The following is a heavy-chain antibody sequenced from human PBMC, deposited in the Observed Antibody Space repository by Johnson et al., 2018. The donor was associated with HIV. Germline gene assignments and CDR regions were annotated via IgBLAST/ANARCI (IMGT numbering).Heavy chain of an antibody. V-gene: IGHV3-7*05. D-gene: IGHD3-22*01. CDR2: IKEDGSEK. Sequence: VQLVESGGGMVQPGGSLRLSCVASEFTLSYYWMAWVRQVPGKGLEWVANIKEDGSEKYYVDSVKGRFTVSRDNAKTSLYLQMNSLRAEDTAVYYCARAPYYYDSSGEGAFDIWGQGTMVTVSS. CDR1: EFTLSYYW. CDR3: ARAPYYYDSSGEGAFDI. J-gene: IGHJ3*02.